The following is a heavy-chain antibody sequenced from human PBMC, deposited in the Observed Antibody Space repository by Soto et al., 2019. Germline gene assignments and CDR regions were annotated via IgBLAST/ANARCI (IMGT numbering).Heavy chain of an antibody. Sequence: QVQLVQSGAEVKKPGASVKVSCKASGYNFTSYGISWVRQAPGQGLEWMGWISAYNGNTNYAQKLQGRVTMTTYTSTSTAYMELRSLRSDDTAVYYCAREVESYDILTVYPKSGENYFDYWGQGTLVTVSS. D-gene: IGHD3-9*01. CDR3: AREVESYDILTVYPKSGENYFDY. J-gene: IGHJ4*02. V-gene: IGHV1-18*01. CDR2: ISAYNGNT. CDR1: GYNFTSYG.